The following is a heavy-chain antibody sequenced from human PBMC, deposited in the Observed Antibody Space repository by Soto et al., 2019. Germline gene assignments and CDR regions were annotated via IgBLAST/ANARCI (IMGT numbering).Heavy chain of an antibody. J-gene: IGHJ6*02. D-gene: IGHD2-15*01. Sequence: SETLSLTCTVSGGSISSTDHYWGWVRQPPGKGLEWLGSIYFAGSTFHNPALKSRATISVDTSRNQFSLRLTTVTSSDTAVYYCARLVFHCLRGSCDDYSFYGLDVWGQGTTVTVSS. CDR2: IYFAGST. CDR3: ARLVFHCLRGSCDDYSFYGLDV. CDR1: GGSISSTDHY. V-gene: IGHV4-39*01.